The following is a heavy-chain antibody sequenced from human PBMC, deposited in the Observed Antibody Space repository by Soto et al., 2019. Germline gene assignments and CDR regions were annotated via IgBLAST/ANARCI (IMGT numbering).Heavy chain of an antibody. D-gene: IGHD3-22*01. V-gene: IGHV3-9*01. CDR3: AKDISYDSSGYTSAVGDY. Sequence: PGGSLRLSYAASGFTFDDYAMHWVRQAPGKGLEWVSGISWNSGSIGYADSVKGRFTISRDNAKNSLYLQMNSLRAEDTALYYCAKDISYDSSGYTSAVGDYWGQGTLVTVSS. CDR2: ISWNSGSI. J-gene: IGHJ4*02. CDR1: GFTFDDYA.